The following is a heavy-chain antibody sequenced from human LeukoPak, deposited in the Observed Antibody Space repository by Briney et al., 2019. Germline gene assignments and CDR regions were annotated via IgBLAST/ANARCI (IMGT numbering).Heavy chain of an antibody. D-gene: IGHD3-3*01. CDR2: ISRDGGRT. J-gene: IGHJ4*02. V-gene: IGHV3-20*03. CDR1: GFTFDDYG. CDR3: VKDSNYDFWSGYYKGFDN. Sequence: PGGSLRLSYAASGFTSGFTFDDYGMNWVRQVPGKGLEWVSGISRDGGRTGYADSVQGRFTISRDNSRNSLHLQMNSLRVEDTAFYYCVKDSNYDFWSGYYKGFDNWGQGTLVTVSS.